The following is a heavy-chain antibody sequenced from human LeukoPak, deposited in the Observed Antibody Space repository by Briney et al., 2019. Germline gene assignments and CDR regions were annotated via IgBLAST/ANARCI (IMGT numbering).Heavy chain of an antibody. CDR3: ARDPELGYCSSISCSFRFDY. J-gene: IGHJ4*02. CDR1: GFTFSSYA. Sequence: GGSLRLSCAASGFTFSSYAIHWVRQAPGKGLEWVAVISYEGSKKYYADSVKGRFTISRDNSKNTLCLQMNRLRAEDTAVYYCARDPELGYCSSISCSFRFDYWGQGTLVTVSS. V-gene: IGHV3-30-3*01. D-gene: IGHD2-2*01. CDR2: ISYEGSKK.